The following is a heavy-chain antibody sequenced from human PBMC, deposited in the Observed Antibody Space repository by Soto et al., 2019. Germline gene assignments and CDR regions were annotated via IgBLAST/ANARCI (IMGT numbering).Heavy chain of an antibody. Sequence: GESLKISCKASGYSFTSYWIAWVRQMPGKGLEWMGIIYPGDSDTIYSPSFQGQVTISADKSISTAYLQWSSLKASDTAMYYCARHKRKSWVLLPSRWVGGMDVWGQGPTVTVSS. CDR2: IYPGDSDT. CDR1: GYSFTSYW. J-gene: IGHJ6*02. CDR3: ARHKRKSWVLLPSRWVGGMDV. D-gene: IGHD3-22*01. V-gene: IGHV5-51*01.